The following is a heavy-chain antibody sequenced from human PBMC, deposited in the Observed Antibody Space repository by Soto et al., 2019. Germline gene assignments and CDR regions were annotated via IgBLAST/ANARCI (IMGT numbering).Heavy chain of an antibody. D-gene: IGHD6-19*01. Sequence: SETLSLTCTVSGGPMTAYYWSWIRQPPGKGLEWLGNTYYYNGTSHYNPSVKSRVTISIDTSKNHFSPQLTSVTAADTAVYYCARQDPFNTGWHFDSWGQGALVTVSS. CDR3: ARQDPFNTGWHFDS. V-gene: IGHV4-59*08. CDR2: TYYYNGTS. J-gene: IGHJ4*02. CDR1: GGPMTAYY.